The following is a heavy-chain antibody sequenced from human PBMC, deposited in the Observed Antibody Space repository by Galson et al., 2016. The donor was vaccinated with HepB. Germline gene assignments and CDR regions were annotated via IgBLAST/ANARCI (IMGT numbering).Heavy chain of an antibody. Sequence: SETLSLTCEVSGVSMRPYYWGWIRQPPGKGLDFIGYIHYSGGTNFKPSLRRRLTMSVDTSKNEFSLRLTSVTAADTAVYFCARLTDNRSHAGWFDAWGQGTPVTVSS. CDR3: ARLTDNRSHAGWFDA. CDR2: IHYSGGT. V-gene: IGHV4-59*08. D-gene: IGHD1-1*01. J-gene: IGHJ5*02. CDR1: GVSMRPYY.